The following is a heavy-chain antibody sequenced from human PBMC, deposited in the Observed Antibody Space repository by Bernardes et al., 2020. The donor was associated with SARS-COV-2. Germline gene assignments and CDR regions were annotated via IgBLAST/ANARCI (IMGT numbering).Heavy chain of an antibody. J-gene: IGHJ4*02. CDR2: IYYSGST. D-gene: IGHD3-3*01. CDR1: GGSVSSGSYY. Sequence: LSLTCTVSGGSVSSGSYYWSWIRQPPGKGLEWIGYIYYSGSTNYNPSLKSRVTISVDTSKNQFSLKLSSVTAADTAVYYCARDQRITIFGVVIEGAFDYWGQGTLVTVSS. V-gene: IGHV4-61*01. CDR3: ARDQRITIFGVVIEGAFDY.